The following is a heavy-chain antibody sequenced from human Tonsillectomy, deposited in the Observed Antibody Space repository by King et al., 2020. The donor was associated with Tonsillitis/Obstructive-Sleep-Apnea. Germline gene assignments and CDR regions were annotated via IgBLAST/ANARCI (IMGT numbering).Heavy chain of an antibody. CDR1: GFTFSSYE. CDR3: ARDGFYSYYYGMDV. V-gene: IGHV3-48*03. Sequence: VQLVESGGGLVQPGGSLRLSCAASGFTFSSYEMNWVRQAPGKGLEWVSYISSRATTIYYADSVKGRFTISRDNAKNSLYLQMNSLRAEDTAVYYCARDGFYSYYYGMDVWGQGTTVTVSS. D-gene: IGHD2-2*03. J-gene: IGHJ6*02. CDR2: ISSRATTI.